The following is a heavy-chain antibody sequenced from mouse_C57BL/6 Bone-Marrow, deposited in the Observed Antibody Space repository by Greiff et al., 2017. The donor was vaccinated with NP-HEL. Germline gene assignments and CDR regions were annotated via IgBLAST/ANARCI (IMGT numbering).Heavy chain of an antibody. Sequence: VKLQESGPELVKPGASVKISCKASGYAFSSSWMNWVKQRPGKGLEWIGRIYPGDGDTNYNGKFKGKATLTADKSSSTAYMQLSSLTSEDSAVYFCARRKAYWGQGTLVTVSA. CDR2: IYPGDGDT. CDR1: GYAFSSSW. V-gene: IGHV1-82*01. CDR3: ARRKAY. J-gene: IGHJ3*01.